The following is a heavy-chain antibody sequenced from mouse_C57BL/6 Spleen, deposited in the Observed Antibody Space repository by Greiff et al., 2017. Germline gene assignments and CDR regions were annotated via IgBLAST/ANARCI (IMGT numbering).Heavy chain of an antibody. Sequence: LKESGPGILQSSQTLSLTCSFSGFSLSTSGMGVSWIRQPSGKGLEWLAHIYWDDDKRYNPSLKSRLTISKDTSRNQVFLKITSVDTADTATDYCARKVTTVVAGAMDYWGQGTSVTVSS. V-gene: IGHV8-12*01. CDR3: ARKVTTVVAGAMDY. CDR1: GFSLSTSGMG. CDR2: IYWDDDK. J-gene: IGHJ4*01. D-gene: IGHD1-1*01.